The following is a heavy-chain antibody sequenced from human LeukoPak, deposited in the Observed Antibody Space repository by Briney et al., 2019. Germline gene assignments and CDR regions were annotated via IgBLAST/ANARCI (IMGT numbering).Heavy chain of an antibody. D-gene: IGHD3-22*01. J-gene: IGHJ4*02. CDR2: ISGSGGST. CDR3: AKEGRYYYDSSGYFDY. Sequence: GGSLRLSCAASGFTFSSYAMSWVRQAPGKGLEWVSAISGSGGSTCYADSVKGRFTISRDNSKNTLYLQMNSLRAEDTAVYYCAKEGRYYYDSSGYFDYWGQGTLVTVSS. CDR1: GFTFSSYA. V-gene: IGHV3-23*01.